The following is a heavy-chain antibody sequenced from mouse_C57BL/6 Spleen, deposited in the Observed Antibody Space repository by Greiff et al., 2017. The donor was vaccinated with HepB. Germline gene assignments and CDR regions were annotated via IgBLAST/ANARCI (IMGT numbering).Heavy chain of an antibody. Sequence: VQLKESGPELVKPGASVKIPCKASGYTFTDYNMDWVKQSHGKSLEWIGDINPNNGGTIYNQKFKGKATLTVDKSSSTAYMELRSLTSEDTAVYYCASGYYGSKWGQGTLVTVSA. CDR1: GYTFTDYN. J-gene: IGHJ3*01. D-gene: IGHD1-1*01. CDR2: INPNNGGT. CDR3: ASGYYGSK. V-gene: IGHV1-18*01.